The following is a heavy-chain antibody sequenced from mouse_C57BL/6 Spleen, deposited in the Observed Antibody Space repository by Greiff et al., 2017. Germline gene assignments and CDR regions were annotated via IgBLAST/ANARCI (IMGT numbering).Heavy chain of an antibody. CDR3: ARQLRLRYYAMDY. V-gene: IGHV1-26*01. CDR2: INPNNGGT. D-gene: IGHD3-2*02. CDR1: GYTFTDYY. J-gene: IGHJ4*01. Sequence: EVQLQQSGPELVKPGASVKISCKASGYTFTDYYMNWVKQSHGKSLEWIGDINPNNGGTSYNQKFKGKATLTVDKSSSTAYMELRSLTSEDSAVXYCARQLRLRYYAMDYWGQGTSVTVSS.